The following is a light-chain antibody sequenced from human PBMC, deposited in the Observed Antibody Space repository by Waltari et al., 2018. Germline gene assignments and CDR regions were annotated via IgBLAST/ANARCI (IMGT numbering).Light chain of an antibody. CDR2: ENN. V-gene: IGLV1-51*02. CDR1: TSNIGNNY. J-gene: IGLJ2*01. CDR3: GTWDSSLTAGV. Sequence: QSVLTQPPSVSAAPGRRVTISCSGSTSNIGNNYVSWYQQLPGTAPKLLIYENNKRPSGISDRFSGSKSGTSATLGITGLQTGDEADYYCGTWDSSLTAGVFGGGTKLTVL.